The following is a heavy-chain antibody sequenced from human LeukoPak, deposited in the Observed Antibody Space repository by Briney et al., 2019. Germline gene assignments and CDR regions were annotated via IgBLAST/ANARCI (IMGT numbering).Heavy chain of an antibody. CDR3: AKDPDYYGSGSYSYEPHFDY. D-gene: IGHD3-10*01. J-gene: IGHJ4*02. V-gene: IGHV3-30*18. CDR2: ISYDGSNK. Sequence: HTGRSLRLSCAASGFTFSSYGMHWVRQAPGKGLEWVAVISYDGSNKYYADSVKGRFTISRDNSKNTLYLQMNSLRAEDTAVYYCAKDPDYYGSGSYSYEPHFDYWGQGTLVTVSS. CDR1: GFTFSSYG.